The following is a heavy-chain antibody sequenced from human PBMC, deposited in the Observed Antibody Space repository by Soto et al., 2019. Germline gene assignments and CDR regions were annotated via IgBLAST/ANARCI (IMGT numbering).Heavy chain of an antibody. J-gene: IGHJ6*02. CDR1: GGSISSSSYY. Sequence: PSETLSLTCTVSGGSISSSSYYWGWIRQPPGKGLEWIGSIYYSGSTYYNPSLKSRVTISVDTSKNQFSLKLSSVTAADTAVYYCARAPGGGGYGDYRVYYGMDVWGQGTTVTVSS. CDR3: ARAPGGGGYGDYRVYYGMDV. D-gene: IGHD4-17*01. V-gene: IGHV4-39*01. CDR2: IYYSGST.